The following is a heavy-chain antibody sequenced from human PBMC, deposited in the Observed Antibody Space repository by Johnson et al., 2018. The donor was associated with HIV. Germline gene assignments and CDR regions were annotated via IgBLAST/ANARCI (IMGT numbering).Heavy chain of an antibody. CDR2: ISYDGRNK. CDR3: AKDRAVAGYDAFDI. D-gene: IGHD6-19*01. CDR1: GFTFSSYA. V-gene: IGHV3-30*04. Sequence: QVQLVESGGGVVQPGRSLRLSCAASGFTFSSYAMHWVRQAPGKGLEWVAVISYDGRNKHYAGSVKGRFTISRDNSKNTLYLQMNGLRAEDTALYYCAKDRAVAGYDAFDIWGQGTMVTVSS. J-gene: IGHJ3*02.